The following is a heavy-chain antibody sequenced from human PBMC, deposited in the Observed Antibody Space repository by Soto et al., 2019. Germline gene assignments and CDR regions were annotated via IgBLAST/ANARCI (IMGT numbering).Heavy chain of an antibody. Sequence: ASVKVSFKASGYTFTSYGISWLRQAPGQGLEWMGWISAYNGNTNYAQKLQGRVTMTTDTSTSTAYMELRSLRSDDTAVYYCARIAAAGPNWFDPWGQGTLVTVSS. D-gene: IGHD6-13*01. J-gene: IGHJ5*02. CDR3: ARIAAAGPNWFDP. CDR2: ISAYNGNT. V-gene: IGHV1-18*01. CDR1: GYTFTSYG.